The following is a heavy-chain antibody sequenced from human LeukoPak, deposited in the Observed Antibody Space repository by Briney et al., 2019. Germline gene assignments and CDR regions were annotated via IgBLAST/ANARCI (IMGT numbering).Heavy chain of an antibody. Sequence: GESLKISCKGFGFTFTNNWIGWVRQKPGKGLEWMGIIYLGDSDVRYSPSFQGQVTISADKSTTTAYLQWSSLKASDTAMYYCARHPSFYSGWPLDYWGQGTLLTVSS. J-gene: IGHJ4*02. CDR3: ARHPSFYSGWPLDY. V-gene: IGHV5-51*01. CDR2: IYLGDSDV. CDR1: GFTFTNNW. D-gene: IGHD6-19*01.